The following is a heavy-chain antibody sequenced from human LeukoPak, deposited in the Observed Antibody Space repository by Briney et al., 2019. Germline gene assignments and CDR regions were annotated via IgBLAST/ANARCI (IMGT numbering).Heavy chain of an antibody. V-gene: IGHV3-9*01. Sequence: GGSLRLSCAASGFTFDDYAMHWVRQAPGKGLEWVSGISWNSGSIGYADSVKGRFTISRDNAKNSLYLQMNSLRAGDTALYYCAKDIDAAVAGPFDYWGQGTLVTVSS. CDR2: ISWNSGSI. D-gene: IGHD6-19*01. CDR1: GFTFDDYA. CDR3: AKDIDAAVAGPFDY. J-gene: IGHJ4*02.